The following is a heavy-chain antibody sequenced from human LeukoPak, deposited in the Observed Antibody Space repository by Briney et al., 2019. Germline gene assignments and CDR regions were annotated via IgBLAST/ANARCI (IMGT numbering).Heavy chain of an antibody. CDR2: ISGSSSTI. Sequence: GGSLRLSCTASGFSFSTYSMSWVRQAPGEGLEWLSYISGSSSTIYYADSVKGRFTISRDNAKNSLYLQMNSLRDEDTALYYCARDHYSRYDYWGQGTPVTVSS. D-gene: IGHD6-13*01. CDR3: ARDHYSRYDY. V-gene: IGHV3-48*02. CDR1: GFSFSTYS. J-gene: IGHJ4*02.